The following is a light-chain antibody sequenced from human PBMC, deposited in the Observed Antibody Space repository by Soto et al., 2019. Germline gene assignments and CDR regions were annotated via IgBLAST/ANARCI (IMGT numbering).Light chain of an antibody. J-gene: IGLJ1*01. CDR3: ISYTSSDTYV. CDR1: SADVGGYKY. CDR2: DVT. V-gene: IGLV2-14*01. Sequence: QSALTQPASVSGSPGQSITISCTGTSADVGGYKYVSWLQQHPGKVPKLLIYDVTSRPSGVSNRFSGSKSGNTASLIISGLQAEDEADYYCISYTSSDTYVFGPGTKVTVL.